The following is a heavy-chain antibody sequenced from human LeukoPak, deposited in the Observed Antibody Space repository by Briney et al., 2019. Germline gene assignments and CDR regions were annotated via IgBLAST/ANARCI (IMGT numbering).Heavy chain of an antibody. CDR2: ISAYNGNT. CDR1: GYTFTSYG. V-gene: IGHV1-18*01. CDR3: ARHSSSWYYFDY. Sequence: ASVKVSCKASGYTFTSYGISWVRQAPGQGLEWMGWISAYNGNTNYAQNLQGRVIMTTDTSTSTAYMELRSLRSDDTAVYYCARHSSSWYYFDYWGQGTLVTVSS. D-gene: IGHD6-13*01. J-gene: IGHJ4*02.